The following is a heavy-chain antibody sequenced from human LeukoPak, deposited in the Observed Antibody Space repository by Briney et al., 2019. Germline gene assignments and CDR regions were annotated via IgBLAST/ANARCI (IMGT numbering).Heavy chain of an antibody. J-gene: IGHJ4*02. CDR3: ARGDYYSSDY. D-gene: IGHD2-21*02. Sequence: PSETLSLTCSVSGGSISSSSYYWDWIRQPPGKGLEWIGSIYYSGSTYYNPSLKSRVTISVDTSNNQFSLKLSSVTAADTAVYYCARGDYYSSDYWGQGTLVTVSS. CDR2: IYYSGST. V-gene: IGHV4-39*07. CDR1: GGSISSSSYY.